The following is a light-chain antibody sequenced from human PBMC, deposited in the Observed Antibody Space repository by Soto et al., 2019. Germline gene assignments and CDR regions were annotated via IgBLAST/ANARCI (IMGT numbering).Light chain of an antibody. V-gene: IGKV3-20*01. Sequence: EIVLTQSPGTLSLSPGERATLSCRASQSVSSNYLAWYQQKPGQAPRLLIFGASSRASSIPDRFSGSGSGTDSTLTIGRLEPEDFAVYYCQQYGRSPATFGQGTKVDI. CDR2: GAS. CDR1: QSVSSNY. CDR3: QQYGRSPAT. J-gene: IGKJ1*01.